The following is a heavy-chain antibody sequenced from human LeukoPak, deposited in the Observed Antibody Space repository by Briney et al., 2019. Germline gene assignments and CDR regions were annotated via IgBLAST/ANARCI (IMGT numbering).Heavy chain of an antibody. V-gene: IGHV1-18*01. D-gene: IGHD3-3*01. CDR3: STAFGVVDFDY. CDR2: ISAYNGNT. J-gene: IGHJ4*02. CDR1: GYTFSSYG. Sequence: ASVKVSCKASGYTFSSYGISWVRQAPGQGLEWMGWISAYNGNTNYAQKLQGRVTMTTDTSTSTAYMELRSLRSDDTAVYFCSTAFGVVDFDYWGQGSLVTVSS.